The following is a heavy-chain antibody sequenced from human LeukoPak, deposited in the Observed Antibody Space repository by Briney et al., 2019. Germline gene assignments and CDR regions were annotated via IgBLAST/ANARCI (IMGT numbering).Heavy chain of an antibody. CDR2: IILILGIA. V-gene: IGHV1-69*04. Sequence: GASVTVCFTASASTFTFYAFSWVRQAPAQGLELKGRIILILGIANYAQKCQGRVTIAADKSTSTAYMELSSLRSEDTAVYYCARVPGVGYSGGWCRNWFDPWGQGTLVTVSS. CDR3: ARVPGVGYSGGWCRNWFDP. CDR1: ASTFTFYA. J-gene: IGHJ5*02. D-gene: IGHD6-19*01.